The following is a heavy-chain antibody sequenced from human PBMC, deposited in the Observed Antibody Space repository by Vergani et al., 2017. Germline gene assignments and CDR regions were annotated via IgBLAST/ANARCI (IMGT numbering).Heavy chain of an antibody. CDR1: GGSISSYY. V-gene: IGHV4-59*01. D-gene: IGHD3-9*01. Sequence: QVQLQESGPGLVKPSETLSLTCTVSGGSISSYYWSWIRQPPGKGLEWIGYIYYSGSPNYNPSLKSRVTISVDTSKNQFSLKLSSVTAADTAVYYCARVDDILTGYTFDYWGQGTLVTVSS. CDR3: ARVDDILTGYTFDY. CDR2: IYYSGSP. J-gene: IGHJ4*02.